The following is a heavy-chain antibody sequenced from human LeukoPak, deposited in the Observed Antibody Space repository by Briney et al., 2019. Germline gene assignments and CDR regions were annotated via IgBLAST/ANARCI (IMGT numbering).Heavy chain of an antibody. Sequence: GGSLRLSCAASGYTFSDYYMSWIRQAPGKGLEWVSYISSSGSTIYYADSVKGRFTISRDNAKNSLYLQMNSPRAEDTAVYYCAREKIFNFWSGYYKSDDAFDIWGQGTMVTVSS. CDR1: GYTFSDYY. D-gene: IGHD3-3*01. J-gene: IGHJ3*02. CDR3: AREKIFNFWSGYYKSDDAFDI. CDR2: ISSSGSTI. V-gene: IGHV3-11*04.